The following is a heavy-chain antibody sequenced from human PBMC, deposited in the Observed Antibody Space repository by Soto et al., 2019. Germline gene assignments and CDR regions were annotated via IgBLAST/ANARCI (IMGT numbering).Heavy chain of an antibody. J-gene: IGHJ4*02. CDR2: INVYDGNT. V-gene: IGHV1-18*01. CDR1: GYTFTNYA. CDR3: ARDGVAVTTGIAGH. D-gene: IGHD4-4*01. Sequence: ASVKVSCKASGYTFTNYAVTWVRQAPGQGLEWMGWINVYDGNTKYAQKFQGRVTMTTDTSTNTVYMELRSLTSDDTAVYYCARDGVAVTTGIAGHWVQGTLVTDSS.